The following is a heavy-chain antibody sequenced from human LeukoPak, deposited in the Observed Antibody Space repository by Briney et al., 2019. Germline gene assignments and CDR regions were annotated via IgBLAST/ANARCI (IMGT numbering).Heavy chain of an antibody. CDR3: ARSKDILTGYCFDY. V-gene: IGHV4-59*01. Sequence: SETLSLTCTVSGGSISSYYWNWIRQPPGKGLEWIGYIYYSGSTNYNPSLKSRVTISVDTSKNQSSLKLRSVTAADTAVYYCARSKDILTGYCFDYWGQGTLVTVSS. CDR1: GGSISSYY. D-gene: IGHD3-9*01. CDR2: IYYSGST. J-gene: IGHJ4*02.